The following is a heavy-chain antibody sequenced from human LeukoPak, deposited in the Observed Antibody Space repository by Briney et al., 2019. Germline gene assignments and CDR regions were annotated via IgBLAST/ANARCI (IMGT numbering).Heavy chain of an antibody. Sequence: SQTLSLTCTVSGGSISISSYYWGWIRQPPGKGLEWIGCIYYHVNTSYNPFLKSRVTICVDTYKNQFSVKLSSVTAADTSVYYCAIQYNIAAAGPNCYFDLWGRGTLVTVSS. CDR1: GGSISISSYY. CDR2: IYYHVNT. J-gene: IGHJ2*01. V-gene: IGHV4-39*01. D-gene: IGHD6-13*01. CDR3: AIQYNIAAAGPNCYFDL.